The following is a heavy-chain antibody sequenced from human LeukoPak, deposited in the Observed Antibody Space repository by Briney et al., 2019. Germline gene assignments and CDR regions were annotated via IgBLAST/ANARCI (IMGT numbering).Heavy chain of an antibody. V-gene: IGHV1-69*05. D-gene: IGHD3-22*01. J-gene: IGHJ4*02. CDR2: IIPIFGTA. CDR3: ARSDYDSSGYYFDY. CDR1: GGTFSSYA. Sequence: ASVKVSCKASGGTFSSYAISWVRQAPGQGLEWMGGIIPIFGTANYAQKFHGRVTITTDESTSTAYMELSSLRSEDTAVYYCARSDYDSSGYYFDYWGQGTLVTVSS.